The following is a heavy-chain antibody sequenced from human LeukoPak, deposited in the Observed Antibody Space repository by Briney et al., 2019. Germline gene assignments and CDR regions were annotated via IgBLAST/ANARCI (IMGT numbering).Heavy chain of an antibody. V-gene: IGHV4-39*02. CDR3: AGEIDSPPDYGDYLPDPTNWYFDL. D-gene: IGHD4-17*01. J-gene: IGHJ2*01. CDR2: IYFSGTP. CDR1: GGSIRSSSYY. Sequence: PSETLSLTCNVSGGSIRSSSYYWGWIRQPPGKGLEWIGSIYFSGTPYYNPSLKSRLTMSVDTSKNELSLQLKSVTAADTAVYYCAGEIDSPPDYGDYLPDPTNWYFDLWGRGTLVTVSS.